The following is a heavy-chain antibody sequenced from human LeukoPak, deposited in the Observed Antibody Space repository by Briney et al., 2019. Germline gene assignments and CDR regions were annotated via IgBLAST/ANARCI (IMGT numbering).Heavy chain of an antibody. D-gene: IGHD2-8*01. V-gene: IGHV1-2*02. Sequence: EASVKVSCKASGYTFTGYYMHWVRQAPGQGLEWMGWINPNSGGTNYAQKFQGRVTMTRDTSISTAYMELSRLRSDDTAVYYCARDRPNLKHPYYMDVWGKGTTVTVSS. J-gene: IGHJ6*03. CDR3: ARDRPNLKHPYYMDV. CDR2: INPNSGGT. CDR1: GYTFTGYY.